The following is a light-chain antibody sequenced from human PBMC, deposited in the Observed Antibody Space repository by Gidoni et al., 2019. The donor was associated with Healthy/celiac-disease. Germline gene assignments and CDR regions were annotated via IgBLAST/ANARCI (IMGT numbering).Light chain of an antibody. CDR1: QSISSY. Sequence: DIQMTQSPSSLSASVGDRVTITCRASQSISSYFNWYQQKPGQAHKLLIYAAYSLQSGVPSRFSGSGCGKDFTLTISSLQPEDFATYYCQQSYRTGTFGQGTKVEIK. J-gene: IGKJ1*01. V-gene: IGKV1-39*01. CDR3: QQSYRTGT. CDR2: AAY.